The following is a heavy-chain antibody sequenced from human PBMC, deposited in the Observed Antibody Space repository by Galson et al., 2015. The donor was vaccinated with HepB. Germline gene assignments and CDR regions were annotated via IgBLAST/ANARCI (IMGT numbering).Heavy chain of an antibody. V-gene: IGHV1-2*02. J-gene: IGHJ4*02. CDR1: GYTFTGYY. D-gene: IGHD2-21*01. CDR2: INPNSGGT. CDR3: ARDGLLFPSLVDY. Sequence: SVKVSCKASGYTFTGYYMHWVRQAPGQGLEWMGWINPNSGGTNYAQKFQGRVTMTRDTSISTAYMELSRLRSDDTAVYYCARDGLLFPSLVDYWGQGTLVTVSS.